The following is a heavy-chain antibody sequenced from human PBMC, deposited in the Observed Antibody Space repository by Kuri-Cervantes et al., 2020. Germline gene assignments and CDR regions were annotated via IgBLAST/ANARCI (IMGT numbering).Heavy chain of an antibody. CDR1: GYTFTSYD. D-gene: IGHD6-13*01. Sequence: GGSLRLSCKASGYTFTSYDINWVRQATGQGLEWMGWMNPNSGNTGYAQKFQGRVTMTRSTSISTAYMELSSLRSEDTAVYYCASPVAAPAYYGMDVWGQGTTVTVSS. J-gene: IGHJ6*02. V-gene: IGHV1-8*01. CDR3: ASPVAAPAYYGMDV. CDR2: MNPNSGNT.